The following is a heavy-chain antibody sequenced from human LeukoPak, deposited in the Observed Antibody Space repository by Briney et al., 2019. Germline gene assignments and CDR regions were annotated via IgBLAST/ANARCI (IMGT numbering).Heavy chain of an antibody. CDR2: ISSSSSYI. V-gene: IGHV3-21*01. CDR3: ARDLMQLVWGVVYYMDV. J-gene: IGHJ6*03. Sequence: GGSLRLSCAASGFTFSSYSMNWVRQAPGKGLEWVSSISSSSSYIYYADSVKGRFTISRDNAKNSLYLQMNSLRAEDTAVYYCARDLMQLVWGVVYYMDVWGKGTTVTVSS. CDR1: GFTFSSYS. D-gene: IGHD6-13*01.